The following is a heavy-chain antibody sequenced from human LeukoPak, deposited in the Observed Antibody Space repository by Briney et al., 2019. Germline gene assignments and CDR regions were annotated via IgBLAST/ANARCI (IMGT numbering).Heavy chain of an antibody. D-gene: IGHD3-10*01. V-gene: IGHV4-59*08. CDR3: ARHPGGVITTLFDY. J-gene: IGHJ4*02. CDR1: GGSISSYY. Sequence: SETLSLTCTVSGGSISSYYWSWIRQPPGKGLEWIGYIYYSGSTNYNPSLKSRVTISVDTSKNQFSLKLSSVTAADTAVYYCARHPGGVITTLFDYWGQGTLVTVSS. CDR2: IYYSGST.